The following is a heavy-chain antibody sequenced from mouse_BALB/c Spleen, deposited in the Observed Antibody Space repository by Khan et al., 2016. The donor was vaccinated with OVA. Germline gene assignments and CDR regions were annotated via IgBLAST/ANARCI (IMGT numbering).Heavy chain of an antibody. J-gene: IGHJ2*01. V-gene: IGHV3-2*02. CDR3: ASGKLLLRYPDYFDY. Sequence: VQLKQSGPGLVKPSQSLSLTCTVTGYSITTNYAWDWIRQFPGNKLEWMGYISYSGSTSYNPSLKSRISITRDTSKNQFFLQLNSVTTEDTATYYCASGKLLLRYPDYFDYWGQGTTLTVSS. D-gene: IGHD1-1*01. CDR2: ISYSGST. CDR1: GYSITTNYA.